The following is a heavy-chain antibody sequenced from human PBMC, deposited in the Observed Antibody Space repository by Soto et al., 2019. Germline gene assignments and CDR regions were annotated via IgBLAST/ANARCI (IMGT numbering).Heavy chain of an antibody. Sequence: EVQLVESGGALVKPGEYLRLSCAASGFSFINTWMNWVRQAPGKGPEWVGRILTTRDGGTTDYSAPAKGRFTISRDDSINMVYLQMSSLKIEDTAVYYCTSRVRTTNDYWGQGTLVTVSS. D-gene: IGHD1-1*01. CDR3: TSRVRTTNDY. CDR1: GFSFINTW. CDR2: ILTTRDGGTT. V-gene: IGHV3-15*07. J-gene: IGHJ4*02.